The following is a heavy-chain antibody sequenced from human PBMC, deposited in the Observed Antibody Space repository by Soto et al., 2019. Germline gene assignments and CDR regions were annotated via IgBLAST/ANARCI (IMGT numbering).Heavy chain of an antibody. V-gene: IGHV3-23*01. CDR1: GFTFSAYT. D-gene: IGHD3-10*01. CDR2: VTGSGSNT. Sequence: DVQLLESGGDLVQPGGTLRLSCAASGFTFSAYTMSWVRQAPGKGPEWVSSVTGSGSNTNSADSVKGQFSISRDNAKDTLYLQMNSLSAEDTAVYYCSRAGSNQGHLGAFDSWGQGTLVIVSS. J-gene: IGHJ5*01. CDR3: SRAGSNQGHLGAFDS.